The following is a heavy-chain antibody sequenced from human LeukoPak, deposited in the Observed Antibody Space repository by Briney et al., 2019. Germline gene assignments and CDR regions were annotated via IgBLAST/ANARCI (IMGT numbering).Heavy chain of an antibody. Sequence: SETLSLTCAVYGGSFSGYYWSWIRQPPGKGLEWIGYIYYSGSTNYNPSLKSRVTISVDTSKNQFSLKLSSVTAADTAVYYCARGGQLGYYFDYWGQRTLVTVSS. D-gene: IGHD5-18*01. CDR2: IYYSGST. J-gene: IGHJ4*02. V-gene: IGHV4-59*01. CDR3: ARGGQLGYYFDY. CDR1: GGSFSGYY.